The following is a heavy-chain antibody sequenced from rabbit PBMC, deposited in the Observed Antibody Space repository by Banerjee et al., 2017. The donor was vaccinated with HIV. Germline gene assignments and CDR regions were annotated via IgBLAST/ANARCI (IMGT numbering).Heavy chain of an antibody. CDR3: ARDTGTSFSTYGMDL. J-gene: IGHJ6*01. Sequence: QEQLEESGGGLVKPGASPTLTCKASGFDLSNYDMCWVRQAPGKGLEWIACIAGSSSGFTYSATWAKGRFTCSKTSSTTVTLQMTSLTVADTATYFCARDTGTSFSTYGMDLWGPGTLVTVS. CDR1: GFDLSNYD. V-gene: IGHV1S45*01. CDR2: IAGSSSGFT. D-gene: IGHD7-1*01.